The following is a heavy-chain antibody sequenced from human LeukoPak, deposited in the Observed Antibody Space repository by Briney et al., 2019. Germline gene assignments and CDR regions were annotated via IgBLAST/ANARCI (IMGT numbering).Heavy chain of an antibody. CDR2: IIPIFGTA. V-gene: IGHV1-69*05. Sequence: GASVKVSCKASGGTFSSYAISWVRQAPGQGLEWMGGIIPIFGTANYAQKFQGRVTITTDESTSTAYMELSSLRSEDTAVYYCARASYSGSYFLSVDWFDPWGQGTLVTVSS. J-gene: IGHJ5*02. CDR3: ARASYSGSYFLSVDWFDP. D-gene: IGHD1-26*01. CDR1: GGTFSSYA.